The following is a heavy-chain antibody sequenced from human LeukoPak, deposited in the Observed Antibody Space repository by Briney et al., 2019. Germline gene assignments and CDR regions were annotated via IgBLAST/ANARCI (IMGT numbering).Heavy chain of an antibody. Sequence: GASVKVSCKASGYTFTGYYMHWVRQASGQGLEWMGWINPNSGGTNYAQKFQGRVTMTRDTSISTAYMELSRLRSDDTAVYYCARDAVTVNSYYFDYWGQGTLVTVSS. CDR1: GYTFTGYY. CDR3: ARDAVTVNSYYFDY. V-gene: IGHV1-2*02. J-gene: IGHJ4*02. D-gene: IGHD4-11*01. CDR2: INPNSGGT.